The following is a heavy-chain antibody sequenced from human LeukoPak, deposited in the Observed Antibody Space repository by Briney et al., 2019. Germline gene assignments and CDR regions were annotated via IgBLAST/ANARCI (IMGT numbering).Heavy chain of an antibody. Sequence: GGSLRLSCAASGFTFSSYAMHWVRQAPGKGLEWVAVISYDGSNKYYVDSVKGRFTISRDNSKNTLYLQMNSLRVEDTAVYYCARSRTSGWSYFDYWGQGTLVTVSS. J-gene: IGHJ4*02. V-gene: IGHV3-30*04. CDR2: ISYDGSNK. CDR3: ARSRTSGWSYFDY. CDR1: GFTFSSYA. D-gene: IGHD6-19*01.